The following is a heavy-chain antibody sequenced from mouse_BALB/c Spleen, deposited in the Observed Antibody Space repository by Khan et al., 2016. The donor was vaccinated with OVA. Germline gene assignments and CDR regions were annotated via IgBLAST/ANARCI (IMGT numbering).Heavy chain of an antibody. Sequence: EVQLQQSGPGLVKPSQSLSLTYTVTGYSITSGYAWNWIRQFPGNKLEWMGYISYSGVTSYTPSLKSRISITRDTSKNQFFLQLNSVTTEETATYYCARGNYYGYYFDYWGQGTTLTVSS. CDR2: ISYSGVT. CDR3: ARGNYYGYYFDY. D-gene: IGHD1-1*01. J-gene: IGHJ2*01. CDR1: GYSITSGYA. V-gene: IGHV3-2*02.